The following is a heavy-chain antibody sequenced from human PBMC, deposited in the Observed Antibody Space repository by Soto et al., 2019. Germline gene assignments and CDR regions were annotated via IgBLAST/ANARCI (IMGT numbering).Heavy chain of an antibody. CDR2: IYHSGST. Sequence: SENVALTCAVSGYSLSSGYYWGWIRQPQGKGLEWIGSIYHSGSTYYNSSLKSRVTRSVDTSKNQFSLKLSSVTAADTAVYYCARYIGSDYDSSYVDYWGQGTLVTGSS. J-gene: IGHJ4*02. D-gene: IGHD3-22*01. CDR1: GYSLSSGYY. CDR3: ARYIGSDYDSSYVDY. V-gene: IGHV4-38-2*01.